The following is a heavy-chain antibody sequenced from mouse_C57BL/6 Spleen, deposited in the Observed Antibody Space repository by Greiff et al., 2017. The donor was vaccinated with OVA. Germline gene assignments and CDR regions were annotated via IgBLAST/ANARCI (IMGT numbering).Heavy chain of an antibody. CDR1: GYTFTSYW. V-gene: IGHV1-59*01. CDR3: AREEEYYFDD. J-gene: IGHJ2*01. CDR2: IDPSDSYT. Sequence: QVQLKQPGAELVRPGTSVKLSCKASGYTFTSYWMHWVKQRPGQGLEWIGVIDPSDSYTNYNQKFTGKATLTVDTSSRTAYMQLSSLTAEDSAVYYCAREEEYYFDDWGQGTTLTVSA.